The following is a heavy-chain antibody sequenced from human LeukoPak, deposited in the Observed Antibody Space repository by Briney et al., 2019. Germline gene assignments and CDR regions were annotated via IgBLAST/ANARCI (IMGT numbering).Heavy chain of an antibody. D-gene: IGHD4-11*01. J-gene: IGHJ4*02. CDR2: IGAYNGNT. Sequence: ASVKVSCKASGYTFTSYGISWVRQAPGQGLERMGWIGAYNGNTNYAQKLQGRVTMTTDTSTSTAYMELRSLRSDDTAVYYCARDDGTVTTADGFDYWGQGTLVTVSS. V-gene: IGHV1-18*01. CDR3: ARDDGTVTTADGFDY. CDR1: GYTFTSYG.